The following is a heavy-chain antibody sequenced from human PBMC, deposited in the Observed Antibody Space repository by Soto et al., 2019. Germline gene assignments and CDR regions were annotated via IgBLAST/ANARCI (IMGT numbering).Heavy chain of an antibody. Sequence: VQLVESGGGLVQPGGSLRLSCAASGFTFSSYSMNWVRQAPGKGLEWVSYISSSSSTIYYADSVKGRFTISRDNAKHSLYLQMTSLRDEDTAVYYCAREEAGEFDYWGQGTLVTVSS. CDR1: GFTFSSYS. V-gene: IGHV3-48*02. CDR3: AREEAGEFDY. D-gene: IGHD2-21*01. CDR2: ISSSSSTI. J-gene: IGHJ4*02.